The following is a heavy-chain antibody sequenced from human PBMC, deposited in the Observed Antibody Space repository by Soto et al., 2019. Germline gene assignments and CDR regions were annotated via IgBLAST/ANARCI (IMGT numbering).Heavy chain of an antibody. J-gene: IGHJ4*02. CDR3: AKQDNGEMATIRRAPHFDY. CDR1: GFTFSSYA. CDR2: ISGSGGST. D-gene: IGHD5-12*01. Sequence: EVQLLESGGGLVQPGGSLRLSCAASGFTFSSYAMSWVRQAPGKGLEWVSAISGSGGSTYYADSVKGRFTISRDNSKNKMYLQMNSLRAEDTAVYYCAKQDNGEMATIRRAPHFDYWGQGTLVTVSS. V-gene: IGHV3-23*01.